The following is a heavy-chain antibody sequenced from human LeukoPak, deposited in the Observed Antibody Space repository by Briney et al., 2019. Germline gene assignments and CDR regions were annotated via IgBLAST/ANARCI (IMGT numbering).Heavy chain of an antibody. Sequence: SETLSLTCTVSGGSISSSSYYWGWIRQPPGKGLEWIGSIYYSGSTYYNPSLKSRVTISVDTSKNQFSLKLSSVTAADTAVYYCARARTIFGVVIPGNWFDPWGQGTLVTVSS. D-gene: IGHD3-3*01. CDR2: IYYSGST. CDR1: GGSISSSSYY. CDR3: ARARTIFGVVIPGNWFDP. V-gene: IGHV4-39*07. J-gene: IGHJ5*02.